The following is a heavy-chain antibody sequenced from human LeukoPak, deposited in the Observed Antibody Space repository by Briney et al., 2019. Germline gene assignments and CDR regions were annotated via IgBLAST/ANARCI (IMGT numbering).Heavy chain of an antibody. CDR3: ARERSSDRYSIDP. Sequence: PSETLSLTCEVYGGSFSGYYWSWIRQPPGKGLEWIGEIIQSGSTNYNPSLKSRLTISVDTSRNQFSLKLSSVTAADTDVYYCARERSSDRYSIDPWGQGTLVTVSS. CDR2: IIQSGST. CDR1: GGSFSGYY. V-gene: IGHV4-34*12. D-gene: IGHD6-19*01. J-gene: IGHJ5*02.